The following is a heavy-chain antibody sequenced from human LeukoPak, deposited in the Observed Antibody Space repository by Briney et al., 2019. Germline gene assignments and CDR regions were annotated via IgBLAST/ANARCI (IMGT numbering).Heavy chain of an antibody. J-gene: IGHJ3*02. CDR3: ARALYCSGGSCYSSVLRFDI. D-gene: IGHD2-15*01. CDR2: IYTSGST. CDR1: GGSISSYY. Sequence: SETLSLTCTVSGGSISSYYWSWIRQPAGKGLEWIGRIYTSGSTNYNPSLKSRVTMSVDTSKNQFSLKLSSVTAADTAVYYCARALYCSGGSCYSSVLRFDIWGQGTMVTVSS. V-gene: IGHV4-4*07.